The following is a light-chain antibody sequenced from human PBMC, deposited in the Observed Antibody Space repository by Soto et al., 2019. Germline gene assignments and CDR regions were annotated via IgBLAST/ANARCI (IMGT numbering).Light chain of an antibody. CDR2: GNS. J-gene: IGLJ2*01. CDR1: SSNIGAGYD. Sequence: QAVVTQPPSVSGAPGQRVTISCTGSSSNIGAGYDVHWYQQLPGTAPKLLIYGNSNRPSGVPDRFSGPKSGTSASLAITGLQAEDEADYYCQSYDSSLSGSRVFGGGTKVTVL. V-gene: IGLV1-40*01. CDR3: QSYDSSLSGSRV.